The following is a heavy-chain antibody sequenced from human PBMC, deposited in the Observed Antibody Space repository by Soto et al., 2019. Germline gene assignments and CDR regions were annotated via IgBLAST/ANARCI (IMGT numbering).Heavy chain of an antibody. J-gene: IGHJ5*02. CDR3: ARGHKSGRNNWFDP. CDR2: INSDGSST. CDR1: GFTFSSYW. V-gene: IGHV3-74*01. D-gene: IGHD2-15*01. Sequence: EVQLVESGGGLVQPGGSLRLSCAASGFTFSSYWMHWVRQAPGKGLVWVSRINSDGSSTSYADSVKGRFTISRDNAKNTLYLQMNSLGAEDTAVYYCARGHKSGRNNWFDPWGQGTLVTVSS.